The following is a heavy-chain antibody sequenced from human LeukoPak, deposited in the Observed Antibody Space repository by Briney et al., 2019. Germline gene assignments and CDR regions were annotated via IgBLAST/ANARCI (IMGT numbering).Heavy chain of an antibody. Sequence: PSETLSLTCTVSGGSISTSNYYWGWIRQPPGKGLEWIGNIFYSGSTYYSPSLRSRVTISLDTSRNQFSLKLNSVTAADTAVYYCAVNGDYEDAFDIWGQGTMVTVSS. CDR1: GGSISTSNYY. CDR3: AVNGDYEDAFDI. CDR2: IFYSGST. J-gene: IGHJ3*02. V-gene: IGHV4-39*07. D-gene: IGHD4-17*01.